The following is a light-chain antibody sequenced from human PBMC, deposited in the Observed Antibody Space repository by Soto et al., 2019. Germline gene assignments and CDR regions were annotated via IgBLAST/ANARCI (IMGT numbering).Light chain of an antibody. J-gene: IGKJ1*01. CDR2: GAS. CDR3: QQYGSSPGT. V-gene: IGKV3-20*01. CDR1: QSVSSSY. Sequence: EIVLTQSPGTLSLSPGERATLSCRASQSVSSSYLAWYQQKPGQAPRLLICGASSRATGIPDRFSGSGSGTDFTLTISRLEPEDFAVYYCQQYGSSPGTFGQGTRWIS.